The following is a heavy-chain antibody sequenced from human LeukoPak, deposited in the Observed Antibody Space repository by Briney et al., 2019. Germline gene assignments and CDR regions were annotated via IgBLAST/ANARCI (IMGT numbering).Heavy chain of an antibody. V-gene: IGHV4-61*01. CDR3: ARDGGYYDFWSGYVKADYGMDV. Sequence: PSETLSLTCTVSGGSVSSGSYYWSWIRQPPGKGLEWIGYIYYSGSTNYNPSLKSRVTISVDTSKNQFSLKLSSVTAADTAVYYCARDGGYYDFWSGYVKADYGMDVWGQGTTVTVSS. CDR2: IYYSGST. J-gene: IGHJ6*02. D-gene: IGHD3-3*01. CDR1: GGSVSSGSYY.